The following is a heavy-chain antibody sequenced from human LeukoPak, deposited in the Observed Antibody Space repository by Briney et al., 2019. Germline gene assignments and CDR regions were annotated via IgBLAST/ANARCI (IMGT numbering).Heavy chain of an antibody. CDR3: ARLKYYDFWSGYYTGDY. D-gene: IGHD3-3*01. Sequence: SETLSLTCTVSGGSISSYYWSWIRQPAGEGLEWIGRIYTSGSTNYNPSLKSRVTMSVDTSKNQFSLKLSSVTAADTAVYYCARLKYYDFWSGYYTGDYWGQGTLVTVSS. CDR1: GGSISSYY. J-gene: IGHJ4*02. CDR2: IYTSGST. V-gene: IGHV4-4*07.